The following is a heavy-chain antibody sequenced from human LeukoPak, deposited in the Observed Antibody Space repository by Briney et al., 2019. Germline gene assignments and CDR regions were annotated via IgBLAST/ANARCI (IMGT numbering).Heavy chain of an antibody. CDR1: GGSISHSNYY. CDR3: ARYGLLRLSEINAFHI. CDR2: IYYNGNT. J-gene: IGHJ3*02. D-gene: IGHD5-18*01. Sequence: SETLSLTCTVSGGSISHSNYYWVWIRQPPGTGLEWIGSIYYNGNTYYSPSLRSRVTISIDTSKNHFSLKLNSVTAADTAVYYCARYGLLRLSEINAFHIWGQGTMVTVSS. V-gene: IGHV4-39*07.